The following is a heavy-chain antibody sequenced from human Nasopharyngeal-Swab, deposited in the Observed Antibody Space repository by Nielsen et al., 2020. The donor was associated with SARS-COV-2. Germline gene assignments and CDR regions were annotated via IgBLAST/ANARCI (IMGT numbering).Heavy chain of an antibody. CDR3: ARDRGYSGYIIDY. Sequence: GGSLRLSCAASGFTFSDYPMYWLRQAPGQGLEWVAVITYVGGHAAYADSVRGRFTISRDNSNNTLYLQMNSLRADDTAVYYCARDRGYSGYIIDYWGQGTLVTVSS. J-gene: IGHJ4*02. CDR1: GFTFSDYP. V-gene: IGHV3-30*04. CDR2: ITYVGGHA. D-gene: IGHD5-12*01.